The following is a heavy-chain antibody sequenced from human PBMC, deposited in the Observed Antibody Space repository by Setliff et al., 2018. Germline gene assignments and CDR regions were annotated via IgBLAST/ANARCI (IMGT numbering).Heavy chain of an antibody. CDR1: NGSINDYF. V-gene: IGHV4-59*12. J-gene: IGHJ3*02. Sequence: SETLSLTCTVSNGSINDYFWTWIRQPPGKGLEWIGYISNSGITKYNPALKGRVSISLDTSNNQFSLKLSSVTAADTAVYYCARDSLDRDTYYYDSSGYSSAFDIWGQGTMVTVSS. CDR3: ARDSLDRDTYYYDSSGYSSAFDI. CDR2: ISNSGIT. D-gene: IGHD3-22*01.